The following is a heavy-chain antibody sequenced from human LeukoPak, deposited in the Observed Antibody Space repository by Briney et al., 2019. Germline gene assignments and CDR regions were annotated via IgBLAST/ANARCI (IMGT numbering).Heavy chain of an antibody. Sequence: GGSLRLSCAACRFTFSSYWMHWVRQAPGKGLVWVSRINSDGSSTSYADSVKGRFTISRDNAKNTLYLQMNSLRAEDTAVYYCARGRYCTNGVCFNWFDPWGQGTLVTVSS. CDR1: RFTFSSYW. CDR2: INSDGSST. D-gene: IGHD2-8*01. V-gene: IGHV3-74*01. J-gene: IGHJ5*02. CDR3: ARGRYCTNGVCFNWFDP.